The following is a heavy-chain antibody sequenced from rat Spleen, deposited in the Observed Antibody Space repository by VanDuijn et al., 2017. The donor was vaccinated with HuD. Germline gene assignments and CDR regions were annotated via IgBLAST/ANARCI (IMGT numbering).Heavy chain of an antibody. CDR3: ARAHTTGIRDWLAY. D-gene: IGHD1-9*01. Sequence: EVQLKESGPGLVQPSQTLSLTCTVSGFSLTDYSVHWVRQPPGKGLEWMGVMWSGGSTAYNSALKSRLSISRDTSKSQVFLKMNSLQTEDTAMYFCARAHTTGIRDWLAYWGQGTLVTVSS. CDR2: MWSGGST. J-gene: IGHJ3*01. V-gene: IGHV2S63*01. CDR1: GFSLTDYS.